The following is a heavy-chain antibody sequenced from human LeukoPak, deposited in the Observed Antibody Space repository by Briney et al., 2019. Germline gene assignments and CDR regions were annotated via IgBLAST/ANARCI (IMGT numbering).Heavy chain of an antibody. CDR2: IYYSGST. CDR1: GGSISSGDYY. CDR3: ARARTVDWFDP. Sequence: PSETLSLTCTVSGGSISSGDYYWSWIRQPPGKGLEWIGYIYYSGSTYYNPSLKSRVTISVDTSKNRFSLKLSSVTAADTAVYYCARARTVDWFDPWGQGTLVTVSS. V-gene: IGHV4-30-4*01. J-gene: IGHJ5*02. D-gene: IGHD4-17*01.